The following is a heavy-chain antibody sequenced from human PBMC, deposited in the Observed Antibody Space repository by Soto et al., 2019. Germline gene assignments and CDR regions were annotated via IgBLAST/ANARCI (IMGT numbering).Heavy chain of an antibody. CDR1: GGSISSGGYS. Sequence: QLQLQESGSGLVKPSQTLSPTCAVSGGSISSGGYSWSWIRQPPGKGLECIGYIYHSGSTYYNPSLKSRVTISVDRSKNQFSLKLSSVTAADTAVYYCASRPSGSGFDPWGQGTLVTVSS. CDR2: IYHSGST. V-gene: IGHV4-30-2*01. J-gene: IGHJ5*02. D-gene: IGHD1-26*01. CDR3: ASRPSGSGFDP.